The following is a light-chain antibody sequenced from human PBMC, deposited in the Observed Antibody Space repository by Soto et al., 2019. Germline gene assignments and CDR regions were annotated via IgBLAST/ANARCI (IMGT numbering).Light chain of an antibody. CDR2: TAS. CDR1: QGISNY. J-gene: IGKJ1*01. V-gene: IGKV1-27*01. CDR3: QKYDSAPRT. Sequence: DIQMTQSPSSLSASVVDRVTITCLASQGISNYLAWYQQKPGKVPKLLIYTASTLQSGVPSRFSGGGSGTDFTLTISSLQPEDVATYYCQKYDSAPRTFGQGTKVDIK.